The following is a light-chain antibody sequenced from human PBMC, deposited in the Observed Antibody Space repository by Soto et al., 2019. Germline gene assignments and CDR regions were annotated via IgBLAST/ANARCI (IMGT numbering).Light chain of an antibody. CDR2: DVS. CDR1: HTVANF. V-gene: IGKV3-11*01. Sequence: DTVLIQSPATLSLSPGERATLSCRASHTVANFLAWYQHKAGQAPRLLIYDVSNRATGIPARFSGSGSGTDFTLTISSLEPDDFAVYYRQQRSNWPPTFGGGTKVDIK. CDR3: QQRSNWPPT. J-gene: IGKJ4*01.